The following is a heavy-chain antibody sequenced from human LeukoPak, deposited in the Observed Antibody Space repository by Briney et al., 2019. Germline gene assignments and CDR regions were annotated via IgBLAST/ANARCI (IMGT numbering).Heavy chain of an antibody. D-gene: IGHD2-21*02. CDR1: GFSLSTSGMR. V-gene: IGHV2-70*04. CDR2: IDWNDDK. J-gene: IGHJ4*02. Sequence: SGPALVKPTQTLTLTCTFSGFSLSTSGMRVSWIRQPPGKALEWLARIDWNDDKFYSTSLKTRLTISKDTSKNQVVLTMTNMDPVDTATYYCARTPYCGGDCYVDYWGQGTLVTVSS. CDR3: ARTPYCGGDCYVDY.